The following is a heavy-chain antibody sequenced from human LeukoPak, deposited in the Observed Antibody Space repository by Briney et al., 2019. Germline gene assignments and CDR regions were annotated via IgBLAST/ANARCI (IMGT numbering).Heavy chain of an antibody. Sequence: SETLSLTCTVSGGSISSYYWSWIRQPPGKGLEWIGYIYYSGSTNYNPSLKSRVTISVDTSKNQFSLKLSSVTAADTAVYYCAREIVGFGDYYMDVWGKGTTVTVS. CDR3: AREIVGFGDYYMDV. CDR2: IYYSGST. D-gene: IGHD3-10*01. J-gene: IGHJ6*03. V-gene: IGHV4-59*01. CDR1: GGSISSYY.